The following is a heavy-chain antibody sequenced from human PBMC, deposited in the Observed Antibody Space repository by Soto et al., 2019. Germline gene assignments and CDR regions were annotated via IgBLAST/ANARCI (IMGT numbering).Heavy chain of an antibody. V-gene: IGHV1-69*06. Sequence: SVKVSCKASGGTFSSYAISWVRQAPGQGLEWMGGIIPIFGTANYAQKFQGRVTITADKSTSTAYMELSSLRSEDTAVYYCARGPTEEWLRLDYWGQGTLVTVSS. D-gene: IGHD5-12*01. CDR1: GGTFSSYA. CDR2: IIPIFGTA. J-gene: IGHJ4*02. CDR3: ARGPTEEWLRLDY.